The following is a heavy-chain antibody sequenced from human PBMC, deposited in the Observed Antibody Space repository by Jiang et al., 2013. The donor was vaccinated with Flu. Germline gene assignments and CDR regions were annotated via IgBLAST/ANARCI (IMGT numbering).Heavy chain of an antibody. V-gene: IGHV3-21*01. CDR3: ARDRRGVTTVSRTSYNWFDP. Sequence: VQLVESGGGLVKPGGSLRLSCAASGFTFSSYSMNWVRQAPGKGLEWVSSISSSSSYIYYADSVKGRFTISRDNAKNSLYLQMNSLRAEDTAVYYCARDRRGVTTVSRTSYNWFDPWGQGTLVTVSS. D-gene: IGHD4-11*01. J-gene: IGHJ5*02. CDR1: GFTFSSYS. CDR2: ISSSSSYI.